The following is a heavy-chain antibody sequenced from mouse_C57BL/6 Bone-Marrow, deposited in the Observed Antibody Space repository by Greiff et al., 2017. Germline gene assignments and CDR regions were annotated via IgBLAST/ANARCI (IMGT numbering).Heavy chain of an antibody. D-gene: IGHD2-3*01. Sequence: VQLQQSGAELMKPGASVKLSCKATGYTFTGYWIEWVKQRPGRGLEWIGRIDPNSGGTKYNEKFKSKATLTVDKPSSTAYMQLSSLTSEDSAVYYCARSPYDGYYGYFDVWGTGTTVTVSS. J-gene: IGHJ1*03. CDR2: IDPNSGGT. V-gene: IGHV1-72*01. CDR3: ARSPYDGYYGYFDV. CDR1: GYTFTGYW.